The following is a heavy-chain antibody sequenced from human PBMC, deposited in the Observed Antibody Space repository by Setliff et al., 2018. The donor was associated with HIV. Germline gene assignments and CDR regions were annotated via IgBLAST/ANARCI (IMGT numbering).Heavy chain of an antibody. J-gene: IGHJ3*02. Sequence: SETLSLTCTVSGGSISSYFWSWIRQPPGKGLEWIGYMSYSGSTYYNPSPKSRIIMSVDTSKNQFSLKLSSAAAADTALYYCAREDGSNSHDTFEIWGQGILVTVSS. CDR3: AREDGSNSHDTFEI. D-gene: IGHD1-1*01. CDR2: MSYSGST. CDR1: GGSISSYF. V-gene: IGHV4-59*01.